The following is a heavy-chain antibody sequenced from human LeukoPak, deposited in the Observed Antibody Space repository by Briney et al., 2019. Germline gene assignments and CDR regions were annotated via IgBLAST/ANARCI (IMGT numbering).Heavy chain of an antibody. D-gene: IGHD3-10*01. CDR3: ARDKTTMVRGVIIAEINFGY. CDR2: IIPNLGIG. CDR1: GGTFSSYA. Sequence: ASVTLSCKASGGTFSSYAISWVRLAPAPGLEWMGGIIPNLGIGTYSQKFQGRVTSTAAKSTSTANKELSSLRSDDTAVYYCARDKTTMVRGVIIAEINFGYWGQGTLVTVSS. V-gene: IGHV1-69*10. J-gene: IGHJ4*02.